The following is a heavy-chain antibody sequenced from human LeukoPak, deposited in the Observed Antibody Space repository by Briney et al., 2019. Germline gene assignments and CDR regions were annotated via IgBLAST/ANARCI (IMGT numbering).Heavy chain of an antibody. CDR3: AKDNHYDFWSSYYLY. Sequence: GGSLRLSCAASGFTFSSYGMHWVRQAPGKGLEWVAFIRYDGSNKYYADSVKGRFTISRDNSKNTLYLQMNSLRAEDTAVYYCAKDNHYDFWSSYYLYWGQGTLVTVSS. V-gene: IGHV3-30*02. CDR2: IRYDGSNK. CDR1: GFTFSSYG. D-gene: IGHD3-3*01. J-gene: IGHJ4*02.